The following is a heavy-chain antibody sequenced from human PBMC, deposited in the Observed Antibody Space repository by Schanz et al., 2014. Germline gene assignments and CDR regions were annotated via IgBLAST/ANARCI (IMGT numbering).Heavy chain of an antibody. CDR3: ASDFWSGYSHYYYGLDV. Sequence: QVQLVQSGAEVKKPGASVKVSCKASGYTLTAYYMHWVRQAPGQGLEWMGWINPDSGGTNYAQKFQGRVTMTRDMSINTAYMELSRLRSDDSAVYYCASDFWSGYSHYYYGLDVWGQRTTVTVSS. J-gene: IGHJ6*02. CDR2: INPDSGGT. CDR1: GYTLTAYY. V-gene: IGHV1-2*02. D-gene: IGHD3-3*01.